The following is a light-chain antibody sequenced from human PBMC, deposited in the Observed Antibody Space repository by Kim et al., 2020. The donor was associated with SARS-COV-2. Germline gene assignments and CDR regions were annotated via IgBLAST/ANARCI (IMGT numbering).Light chain of an antibody. Sequence: VSPGQTASITCSGNKLGDKYACWYQQKPGQSPVMVIYQDSKRPSGIPERFSGSNSGNTATLTISGTQAMDEADYYCQAWDSSTAWVFGGGTQLTVL. CDR1: KLGDKY. CDR3: QAWDSSTAWV. J-gene: IGLJ2*01. CDR2: QDS. V-gene: IGLV3-1*01.